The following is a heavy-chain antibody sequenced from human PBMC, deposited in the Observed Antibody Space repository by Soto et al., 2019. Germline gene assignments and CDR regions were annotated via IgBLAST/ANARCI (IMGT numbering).Heavy chain of an antibody. CDR2: IWYDGSNK. Sequence: GGSLRLSCAASGFTFSSYGMHWVRQAPGKGLEWVAVIWYDGSNKYYADSVKGRFTISRDNSKNTLYLQMNSLRAEDTAVYYCARDGRFWNSGEYYFDYWGQGTLVTVSS. J-gene: IGHJ4*02. CDR1: GFTFSSYG. V-gene: IGHV3-33*01. CDR3: ARDGRFWNSGEYYFDY. D-gene: IGHD1-7*01.